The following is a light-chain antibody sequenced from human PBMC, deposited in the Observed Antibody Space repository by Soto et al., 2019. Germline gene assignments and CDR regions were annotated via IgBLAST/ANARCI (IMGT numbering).Light chain of an antibody. Sequence: QSVLTQPPSASGTPGQRVTISWSGSSSNIGSNYVYWYQQIPGTAPKLLIYRNNQRPSGVPDRFSGSKSGTSASLDISGLRSEDEADYYCAAWDDSLSGVVFGGGTKVTVL. CDR3: AAWDDSLSGVV. V-gene: IGLV1-47*01. J-gene: IGLJ2*01. CDR2: RNN. CDR1: SSNIGSNY.